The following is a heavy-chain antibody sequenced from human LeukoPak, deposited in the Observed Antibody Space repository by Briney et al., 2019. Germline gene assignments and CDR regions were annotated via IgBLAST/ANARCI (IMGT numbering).Heavy chain of an antibody. D-gene: IGHD3-16*01. CDR1: GFTLSSYA. CDR3: AKGGTLGVMDV. V-gene: IGHV3-30*18. CDR2: ISYDGSNK. Sequence: GGSLRLSCAASGFTLSSYAMSWVRQAPGKGLEWVAGISYDGSNKYYADSVKGRFAISRDNSKNTLSLQMNSLRGEDTAVYYCAKGGTLGVMDVWGKGTTVTVS. J-gene: IGHJ6*04.